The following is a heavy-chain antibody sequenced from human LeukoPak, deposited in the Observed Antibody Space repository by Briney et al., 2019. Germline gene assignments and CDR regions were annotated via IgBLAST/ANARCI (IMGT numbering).Heavy chain of an antibody. J-gene: IGHJ4*02. CDR2: ISSSSSTI. V-gene: IGHV3-48*04. CDR1: GFTFSSYS. D-gene: IGHD2-2*01. CDR3: ARVGYCSSTSCYGIDY. Sequence: GGSLRLSCAASGFTFSSYSMNWVRQAPGKGLEWVSYISSSSSTIYYADSVKGRFTISRGNAKNSLYLQMNSLRAEDTAVYYCARVGYCSSTSCYGIDYWGQGTLVTVSS.